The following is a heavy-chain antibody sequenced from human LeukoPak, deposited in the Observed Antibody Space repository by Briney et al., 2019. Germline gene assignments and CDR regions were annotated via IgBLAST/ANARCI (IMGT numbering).Heavy chain of an antibody. CDR2: ISSSGSAI. J-gene: IGHJ4*02. CDR3: ARVRYGFYYFDY. Sequence: GGSLRLSCAASEFTFSDYYMSWIRQAPGKGLEWVSYISSSGSAIYYADSVKGRFTISRDNAKNSLYLQMNSLRAEDTAVYYCARVRYGFYYFDYWGQGTLVTVSS. CDR1: EFTFSDYY. V-gene: IGHV3-11*01. D-gene: IGHD1-1*01.